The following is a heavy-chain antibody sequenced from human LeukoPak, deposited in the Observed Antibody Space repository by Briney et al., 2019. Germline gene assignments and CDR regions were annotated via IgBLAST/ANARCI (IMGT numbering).Heavy chain of an antibody. D-gene: IGHD3-22*01. CDR2: INHDGSST. CDR3: VRDWGYDSSGYWQKYFDT. Sequence: PGGSLRLSCATSGFTFSTFWMHWVRQAPGEGLVWVSRINHDGSSTNYADSVKGRFTISRDNAKNTLYLQMNSLRAEDTAVYYCVRDWGYDSSGYWQKYFDTWGQGTLVTVSS. V-gene: IGHV3-74*01. J-gene: IGHJ4*02. CDR1: GFTFSTFW.